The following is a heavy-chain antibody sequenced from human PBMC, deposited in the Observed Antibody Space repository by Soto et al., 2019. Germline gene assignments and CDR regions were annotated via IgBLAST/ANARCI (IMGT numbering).Heavy chain of an antibody. CDR2: INPATGET. D-gene: IGHD3-22*01. Sequence: QVQLVQSGTEVKKPGASVKVSCKTSGYTFTGYVIHWVRQAPGQRPGWMGWINPATGETKYSQKSQGRVTITRDTSASTAYMELSSLRSEDTAVYFCWSGYYPFDYWGQGTLVTVSS. J-gene: IGHJ4*02. CDR1: GYTFTGYV. CDR3: WSGYYPFDY. V-gene: IGHV1-3*01.